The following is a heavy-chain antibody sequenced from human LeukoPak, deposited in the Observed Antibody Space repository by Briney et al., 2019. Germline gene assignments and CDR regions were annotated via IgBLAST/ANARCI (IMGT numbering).Heavy chain of an antibody. V-gene: IGHV1-3*01. CDR3: AREYYGSGSYYIGSYYYYYGMDV. Sequence: ASVKVSCKASGYTFTSYAMHWVRQAPGQRLEWMGWINAGNGNTKYSQKFQGRATITRDTSASTAYMELSSLRSEDTAVYYCAREYYGSGSYYIGSYYYYYGMDVWGKGTTVTVSS. CDR1: GYTFTSYA. CDR2: INAGNGNT. J-gene: IGHJ6*04. D-gene: IGHD3-10*01.